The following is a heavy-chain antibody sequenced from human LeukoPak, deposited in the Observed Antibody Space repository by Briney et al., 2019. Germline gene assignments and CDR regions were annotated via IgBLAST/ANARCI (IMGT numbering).Heavy chain of an antibody. D-gene: IGHD6-13*01. Sequence: GGSLRLSCAASGFTFDDYGMSWVRQAPGKGLEWVSGINWNGGSTGYADSVKGRFTISRDNAKNSLYLQMNSLRAEDTALYYCARVGGIAAADYYYYYMDVWGKGTTVTVSS. J-gene: IGHJ6*03. CDR3: ARVGGIAAADYYYYYMDV. CDR2: INWNGGST. V-gene: IGHV3-20*04. CDR1: GFTFDDYG.